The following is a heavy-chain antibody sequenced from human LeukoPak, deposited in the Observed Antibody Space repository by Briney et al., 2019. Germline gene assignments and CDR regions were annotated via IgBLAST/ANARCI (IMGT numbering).Heavy chain of an antibody. Sequence: SETLSLTCTVSGGSISSSSYYWGWIRQPPGKGLEWIGSIYYSGSTYYNPSLKSRVTISVDTSKNQFSLKLSSVTAADTAVYYCARHRACSSTSCYTSILFWGQGTLVTVSS. CDR2: IYYSGST. D-gene: IGHD2-2*02. CDR1: GGSISSSSYY. CDR3: ARHRACSSTSCYTSILF. J-gene: IGHJ4*02. V-gene: IGHV4-39*01.